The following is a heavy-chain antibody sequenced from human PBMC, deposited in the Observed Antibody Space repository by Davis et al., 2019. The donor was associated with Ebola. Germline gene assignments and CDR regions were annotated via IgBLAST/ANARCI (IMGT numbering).Heavy chain of an antibody. CDR2: ANSDGSTT. Sequence: PGGSLRLSCAASGFTFINYWMHWVRQAPGKGLEWVSRANSDGSTTGYGDSVKGRFTISRDNAKNSVYLQMNSLRAEDTAVYYCARAVDVADYWGQGTLVTVSS. D-gene: IGHD5-12*01. CDR1: GFTFINYW. CDR3: ARAVDVADY. J-gene: IGHJ4*02. V-gene: IGHV3-74*01.